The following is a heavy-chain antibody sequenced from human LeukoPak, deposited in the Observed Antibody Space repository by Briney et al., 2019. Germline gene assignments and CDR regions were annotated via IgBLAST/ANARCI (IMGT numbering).Heavy chain of an antibody. CDR3: ARVPVMDTAMVTGYYYGMDV. J-gene: IGHJ6*02. V-gene: IGHV4-34*01. CDR2: INHSGST. Sequence: PSETLSLTCAVYGGSFSGYYWSWIRQPPGKGLEWIGEINHSGSTNYNPSLKSRVTISVDASKNQFSLKLSSVTAADTAVYYCARVPVMDTAMVTGYYYGMDVWGQGTTVTVSS. CDR1: GGSFSGYY. D-gene: IGHD5-18*01.